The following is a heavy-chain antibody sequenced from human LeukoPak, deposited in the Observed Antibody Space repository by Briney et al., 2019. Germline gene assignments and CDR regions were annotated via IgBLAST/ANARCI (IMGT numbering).Heavy chain of an antibody. D-gene: IGHD6-19*01. J-gene: IGHJ4*02. CDR1: GGSFSGYY. Sequence: ETLSLTCAVYGGSFSGYYWSWIRQPPGKGLEWVSGISGNSGTTYYADSVKGRFTISRDNSKNTLYLLMNSLRAEDTAVYYCARSGGGYSSGYFYWGQGTLVTVSS. CDR2: ISGNSGTT. CDR3: ARSGGGYSSGYFY. V-gene: IGHV3-23*01.